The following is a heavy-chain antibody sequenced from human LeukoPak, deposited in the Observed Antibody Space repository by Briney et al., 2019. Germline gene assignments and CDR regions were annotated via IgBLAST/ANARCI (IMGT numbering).Heavy chain of an antibody. J-gene: IGHJ4*02. CDR1: GYSFVTYY. Sequence: AESFKIFSYAVGYSFVTYYTISWGHQAAKKPQGMVTIIPSDADTRYSASSQGDVITSADKSITTAYLQWSILKVSDSAMYYCTRTPRLVAHAFYFDQWGRGTLVTVSS. CDR3: TRTPRLVAHAFYFDQ. CDR2: IIPSDADT. V-gene: IGHV5-51*01. D-gene: IGHD2-2*01.